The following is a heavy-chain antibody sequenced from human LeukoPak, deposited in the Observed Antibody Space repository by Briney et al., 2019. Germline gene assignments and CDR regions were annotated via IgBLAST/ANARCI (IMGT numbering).Heavy chain of an antibody. CDR3: AKDAPVNIVVVPAANS. CDR2: FDPEDGET. Sequence: ASVKVSCKVSGYTLTELSMHWVRQAPGKGLEWMGGFDPEDGETIYAQKFQGRVTMTEDTSTDTAYMELSSLRSEDTAVYYCAKDAPVNIVVVPAANSWGQGTLVTVSS. J-gene: IGHJ4*02. D-gene: IGHD2-2*01. V-gene: IGHV1-24*01. CDR1: GYTLTELS.